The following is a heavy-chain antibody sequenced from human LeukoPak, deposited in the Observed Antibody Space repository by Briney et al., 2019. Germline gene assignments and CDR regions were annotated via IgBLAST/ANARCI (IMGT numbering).Heavy chain of an antibody. J-gene: IGHJ4*02. CDR1: GGSFSGYY. Sequence: PSETLSLTCAVYGGSFSGYYWSWIRQPPGKGLEWIGEINHSGSTNYNPSLKSRVTISVDTSKNQFSLKLSSVTAADTAVYYCARGLHSSSWFDYWGQGTLVTVSS. V-gene: IGHV4-34*01. CDR3: ARGLHSSSWFDY. D-gene: IGHD6-13*01. CDR2: INHSGST.